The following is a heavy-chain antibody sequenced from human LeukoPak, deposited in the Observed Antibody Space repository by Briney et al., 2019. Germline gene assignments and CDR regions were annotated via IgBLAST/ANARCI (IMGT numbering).Heavy chain of an antibody. V-gene: IGHV3-48*02. Sequence: GGSLRLSCAASGFTFSSYSMNWVRQAPGKGLERASFISSSSSTTYYADSVKGRFTISRDNAKNSLYLQMSSLRDEDTAVYYCVRLYYYDSSDYYGVFDYWGQGTLVTVSS. J-gene: IGHJ4*02. D-gene: IGHD3-22*01. CDR3: VRLYYYDSSDYYGVFDY. CDR2: ISSSSSTT. CDR1: GFTFSSYS.